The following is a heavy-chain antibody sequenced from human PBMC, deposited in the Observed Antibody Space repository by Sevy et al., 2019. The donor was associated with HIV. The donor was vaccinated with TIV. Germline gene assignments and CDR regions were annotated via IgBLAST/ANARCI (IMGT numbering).Heavy chain of an antibody. CDR3: ATTKDYYERSAYPVDY. Sequence: ASVKVSCRVSGYTLTEFAMHWVRQAPGKGLEWMGTFDPEEDETMYALKFQGRVTLTEDTSTDTAYMELSSLRSEDTAVYYCATTKDYYERSAYPVDYWGQGTLVTVSS. D-gene: IGHD3-22*01. V-gene: IGHV1-24*01. J-gene: IGHJ4*02. CDR1: GYTLTEFA. CDR2: FDPEEDET.